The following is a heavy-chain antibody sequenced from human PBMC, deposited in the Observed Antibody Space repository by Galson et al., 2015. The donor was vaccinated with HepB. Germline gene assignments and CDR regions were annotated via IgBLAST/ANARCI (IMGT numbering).Heavy chain of an antibody. CDR3: ARIDYGGNYYYGMDV. J-gene: IGHJ6*02. CDR1: GFSLSTSGMC. CDR2: IDWDDDK. V-gene: IGHV2-70*01. Sequence: PALVKPTQTLTLTCTFSGFSLSTSGMCVSWIRQPPGKALEWLALIDWDDDKYYSTSLKTRLTISKDTSKNQVVLTMTNMDPVDTATYYCARIDYGGNYYYGMDVWGQGTTVTVSS. D-gene: IGHD4-23*01.